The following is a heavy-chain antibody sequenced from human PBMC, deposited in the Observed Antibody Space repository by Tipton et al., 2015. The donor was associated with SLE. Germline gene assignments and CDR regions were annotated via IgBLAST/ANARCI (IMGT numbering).Heavy chain of an antibody. Sequence: TLSLTCTVSGVSISSGGHYWSWLRQLPGKGLEWIGYLYYSGSTEYNPSLKSRVTISIDSSKSQLSLNLRSVTAADTAVYYCARDRVVAATGWFDSWGQGTLVTVSS. V-gene: IGHV4-31*03. CDR2: LYYSGST. D-gene: IGHD2-15*01. CDR3: ARDRVVAATGWFDS. J-gene: IGHJ5*01. CDR1: GVSISSGGHY.